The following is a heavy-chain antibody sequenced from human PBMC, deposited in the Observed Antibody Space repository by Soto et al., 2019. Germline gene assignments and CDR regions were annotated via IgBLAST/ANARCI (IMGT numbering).Heavy chain of an antibody. J-gene: IGHJ4*02. V-gene: IGHV1-2*04. CDR1: GYTFTGYY. D-gene: IGHD6-19*01. Sequence: QVQLVQSGAEVKKPGASVKVSCKASGYTFTGYYMHWVRQAPGQGLEWMGWINPDSGDTNYAQKFQGWVTMTRDTSFSTAYMELSRLRSDDTAVYYCAAGETGWLYSWGQGTLVTVSS. CDR3: AAGETGWLYS. CDR2: INPDSGDT.